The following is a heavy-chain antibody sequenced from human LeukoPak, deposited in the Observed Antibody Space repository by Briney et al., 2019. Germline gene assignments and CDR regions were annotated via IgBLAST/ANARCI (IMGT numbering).Heavy chain of an antibody. D-gene: IGHD3-22*01. CDR1: GYTFTSYY. V-gene: IGHV1-46*01. CDR3: ARDLSCYYDVENWFDP. J-gene: IGHJ5*02. Sequence: ASVKVSCKASGYTFTSYYMHWVRHAPGQGLEWMGIINPSGGSASYAQKFPGRGTMTRGTSTSPVYMELSSLRSEDTAVYYCARDLSCYYDVENWFDPWGQGTLVTVSS. CDR2: INPSGGSA.